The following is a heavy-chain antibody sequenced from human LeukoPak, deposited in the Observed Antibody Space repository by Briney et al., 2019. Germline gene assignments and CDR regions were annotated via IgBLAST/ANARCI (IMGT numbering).Heavy chain of an antibody. V-gene: IGHV1-2*06. CDR1: GYTFTGYS. CDR2: INPNSGGT. J-gene: IGHJ6*03. CDR3: ARESFAIAAAGSYSSGWYGNYYYMDV. D-gene: IGHD6-19*01. Sequence: ASVKVSCKASGYTFTGYSMHWVRQAPGQGLEWMGRINPNSGGTNYAQKFQGRVTMTRDTSISTAYMELSRLRSDDTAVYYCARESFAIAAAGSYSSGWYGNYYYMDVWGKGTTVTVSS.